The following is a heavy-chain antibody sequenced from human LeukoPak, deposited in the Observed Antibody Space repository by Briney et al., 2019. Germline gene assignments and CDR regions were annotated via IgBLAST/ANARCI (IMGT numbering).Heavy chain of an antibody. Sequence: ASVKVSCKASGYTFTSYDINWVRRATGQGLEWMGWMNPNSGNTGYAQKFQGRVTMTRNTSISTAYMELSSLRSEDTAVYYCARGRNDFWSGYYTREYYYYYMDVWGKGTTVTVSS. CDR2: MNPNSGNT. D-gene: IGHD3-3*01. V-gene: IGHV1-8*01. CDR3: ARGRNDFWSGYYTREYYYYYMDV. J-gene: IGHJ6*03. CDR1: GYTFTSYD.